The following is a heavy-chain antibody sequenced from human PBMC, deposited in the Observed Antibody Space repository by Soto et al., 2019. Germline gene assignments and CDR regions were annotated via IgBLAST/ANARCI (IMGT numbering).Heavy chain of an antibody. CDR3: ARDQVGVVVPAATNYYYYGMDV. V-gene: IGHV3-30-3*01. Sequence: QVQLVESGGGVVQPGRSLRLSCAASGFTFSSYAMHWVRQAPGKGLEWVAVISYDGSNKYYADSVKGRFTISRDNSKNTLYLQMNSLRAEDTAVYYCARDQVGVVVPAATNYYYYGMDVWGQGTTVTVSS. J-gene: IGHJ6*02. CDR1: GFTFSSYA. D-gene: IGHD2-2*01. CDR2: ISYDGSNK.